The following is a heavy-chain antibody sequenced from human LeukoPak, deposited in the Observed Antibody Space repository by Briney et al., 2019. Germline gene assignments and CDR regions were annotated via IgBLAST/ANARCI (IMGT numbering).Heavy chain of an antibody. J-gene: IGHJ6*02. CDR2: INRDGGKT. CDR3: STWAFYHSLDV. V-gene: IGHV3-43*02. CDR1: GFAFHAFD. Sequence: GGSLRLSCAASGFAFHAFDMQWVRQAPGKGLEWVSFINRDGGKTYYADSVRGRFTIARDNSKNSLYLQVNSLRTEDTAFYYCSTWAFYHSLDVWGQGTTVTVSS. D-gene: IGHD5/OR15-5a*01.